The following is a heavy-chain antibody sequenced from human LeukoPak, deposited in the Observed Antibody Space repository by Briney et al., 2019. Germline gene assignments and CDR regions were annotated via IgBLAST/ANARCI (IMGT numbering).Heavy chain of an antibody. CDR1: GFTFSSYG. CDR3: AMGVSSSWYLDY. D-gene: IGHD6-13*01. J-gene: IGHJ4*02. Sequence: PGGSLRLSCAASGFTFSSYGMHWVRQAPGKGLEWVAFIRYDGSNKYYADSVKGRFTISRDNSENTLYLQMNSLRTEDTGVYYCAMGVSSSWYLDYWGQGTLVTVSS. CDR2: IRYDGSNK. V-gene: IGHV3-30*02.